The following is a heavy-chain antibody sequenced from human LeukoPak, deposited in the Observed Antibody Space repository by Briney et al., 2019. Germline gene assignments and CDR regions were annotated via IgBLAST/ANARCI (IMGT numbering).Heavy chain of an antibody. CDR2: ISGNSGNS. CDR1: GFTFSSNA. D-gene: IGHD1-1*01. Sequence: GGSLRLSCAASGFTFSSNAMYWVRQGPGKGLEWVSGISGNSGNSYYADSVKGRFTISRDNSKNTLYLQMNSLRGDDTAVYYCAKGRSGGWNGGDSWGRGTLVTVSS. J-gene: IGHJ4*02. V-gene: IGHV3-23*01. CDR3: AKGRSGGWNGGDS.